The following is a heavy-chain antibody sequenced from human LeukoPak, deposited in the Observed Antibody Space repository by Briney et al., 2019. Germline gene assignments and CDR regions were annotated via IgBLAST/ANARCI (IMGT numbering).Heavy chain of an antibody. J-gene: IGHJ5*02. Sequence: SETLSLTCTVSGGSISSYYWSWIRQPPGKGLEWIGYIYYSGSTNYNPSLKSRVTISVDTSKNQFSLKLSSVTTADTAVYYCARTEASWFDPWGQGTLITVSS. CDR1: GGSISSYY. CDR2: IYYSGST. V-gene: IGHV4-59*01. CDR3: ARTEASWFDP.